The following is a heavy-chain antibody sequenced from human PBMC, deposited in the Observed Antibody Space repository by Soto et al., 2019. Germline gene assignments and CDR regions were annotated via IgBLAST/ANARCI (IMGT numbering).Heavy chain of an antibody. D-gene: IGHD5-18*01. CDR3: TTGWIQLPTLKHDY. Sequence: EVQLVESGGGLVKPGGSLRLSCAASGFTFSNAWMNWVRQAPGKGLEWVGRIKSKTDGGTTDYAAPVKGRFTISRDDSKNTLYLQMNSLKTEDTAVYYCTTGWIQLPTLKHDYWGQGTLVTVSS. V-gene: IGHV3-15*07. CDR2: IKSKTDGGTT. J-gene: IGHJ4*02. CDR1: GFTFSNAW.